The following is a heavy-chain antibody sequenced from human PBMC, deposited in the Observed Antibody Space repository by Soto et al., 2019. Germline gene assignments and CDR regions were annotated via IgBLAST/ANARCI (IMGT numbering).Heavy chain of an antibody. CDR1: GGAFSIYA. D-gene: IGHD2-15*01. CDR2: VIPIFGTA. CDR3: ARSSWVEVVTGAYYFDY. Sequence: SVNVSCKASGGAFSIYAISWGRQAPGQGLEWMGGVIPIFGTANYAQKFQGRVTITADESTSTAYMELSSLRSEDTAVYYCARSSWVEVVTGAYYFDYWGQGTLVTVSS. V-gene: IGHV1-69*13. J-gene: IGHJ4*02.